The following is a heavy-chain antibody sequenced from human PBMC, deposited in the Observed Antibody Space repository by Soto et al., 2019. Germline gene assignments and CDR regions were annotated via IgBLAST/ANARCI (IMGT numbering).Heavy chain of an antibody. V-gene: IGHV1-46*01. CDR1: GYTFTSYG. CDR2: INPSGGST. Sequence: ASVKVSCKASGYTFTSYGISWVRQAPGQGLEWMGIINPSGGSTSYAQKFQGRVTMTRDTSTSTVYMELSSLRSEDTAVYYCVRLVGGPDAFDIWGQGAMVTVSS. J-gene: IGHJ3*02. CDR3: VRLVGGPDAFDI. D-gene: IGHD2-15*01.